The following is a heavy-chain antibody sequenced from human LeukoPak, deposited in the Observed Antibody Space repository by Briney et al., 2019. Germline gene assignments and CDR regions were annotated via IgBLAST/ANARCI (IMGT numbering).Heavy chain of an antibody. J-gene: IGHJ5*02. Sequence: PGGSLRLSCAASGFTFSSYGMHWVRQAPGKGLEWVAVIWYDGSNKYYADSVKGRFTISRDNPKNTLYLQMNSLRAEDTAVYYCARDGHLKTTVTTGNWFDHWGQGTLVTVSS. CDR3: ARDGHLKTTVTTGNWFDH. D-gene: IGHD4-11*01. V-gene: IGHV3-33*01. CDR2: IWYDGSNK. CDR1: GFTFSSYG.